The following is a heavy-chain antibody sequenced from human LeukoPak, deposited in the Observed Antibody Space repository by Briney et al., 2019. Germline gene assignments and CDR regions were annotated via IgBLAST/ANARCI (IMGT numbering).Heavy chain of an antibody. J-gene: IGHJ4*02. D-gene: IGHD6-19*01. CDR2: FDPEDGET. V-gene: IGHV1-24*01. CDR1: GYTLTELS. Sequence: GASVKVSCKVSGYTLTELSMHWVRQAPVKGLEWMGGFDPEDGETIYAQKFQGRVTMTEDTSTDTAYMELSSLRSEDTAVYYCATGGEYSSGSYYFDYWGQGTLVTVSS. CDR3: ATGGEYSSGSYYFDY.